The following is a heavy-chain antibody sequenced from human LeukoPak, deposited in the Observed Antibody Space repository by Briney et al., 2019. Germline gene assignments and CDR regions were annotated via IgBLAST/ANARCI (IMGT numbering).Heavy chain of an antibody. CDR1: GGSSSGYY. CDR3: ARVPSSFDY. Sequence: PSETLSLTCAVYGGSSSGYYWSWIRQPPGKGLEWIGEINHSGSTNYNPSLKSRVTISVDTSKNQFSLKLSSVTAADTAVYYCARVPSSFDYWGQGTLVTVSS. CDR2: INHSGST. J-gene: IGHJ4*02. V-gene: IGHV4-34*01.